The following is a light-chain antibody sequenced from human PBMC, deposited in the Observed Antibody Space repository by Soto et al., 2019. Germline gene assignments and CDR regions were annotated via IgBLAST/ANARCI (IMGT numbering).Light chain of an antibody. J-gene: IGKJ1*01. CDR2: DAS. CDR1: QSISRW. Sequence: DIQMTQSPSTLSASVGDRVTITCRASQSISRWLAWYQQRPGKAPKVLIFDASILESGVPSRFSGSGFGTEFTLTISSLQPDDFATYYCQQYINYLTWTFGQGTKVEVK. CDR3: QQYINYLTWT. V-gene: IGKV1-5*01.